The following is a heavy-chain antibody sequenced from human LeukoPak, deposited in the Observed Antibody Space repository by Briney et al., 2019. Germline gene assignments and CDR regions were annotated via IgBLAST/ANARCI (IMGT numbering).Heavy chain of an antibody. CDR1: GGSISSYY. CDR2: IYYSGST. Sequence: SETLSLTCTVSGGSISSYYWSWIRQPPGKGLEWIGYIYYSGSTNYNPSLKSRVTISVDTSKNQFSLKLSSVTAADTAVYYCARGVRAGYDYYYYYMDVWGKGTTVTVSS. J-gene: IGHJ6*03. V-gene: IGHV4-59*01. D-gene: IGHD5-12*01. CDR3: ARGVRAGYDYYYYYMDV.